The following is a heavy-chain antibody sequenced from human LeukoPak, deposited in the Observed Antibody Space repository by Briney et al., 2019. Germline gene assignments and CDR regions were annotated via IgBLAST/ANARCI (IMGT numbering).Heavy chain of an antibody. CDR3: ASLGSTTVTRNDAFDI. Sequence: ASVKVSCKASGYTFTSYDINWVRQATGQGLEWMGWMNPNSGNTGYAQKFQGRVTMTRNTSISTAYMELSSLRSEDTAVYYRASLGSTTVTRNDAFDIWGQGTMVTVSS. J-gene: IGHJ3*02. CDR1: GYTFTSYD. V-gene: IGHV1-8*01. CDR2: MNPNSGNT. D-gene: IGHD4-17*01.